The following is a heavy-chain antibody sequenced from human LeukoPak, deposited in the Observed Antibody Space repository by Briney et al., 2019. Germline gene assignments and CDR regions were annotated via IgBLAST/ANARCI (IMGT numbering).Heavy chain of an antibody. J-gene: IGHJ4*02. CDR3: TTYYYGSGSPGY. Sequence: GGSLRLSCAASGFIFSSYAMSWVRQAPGKGLEWVSAISGSGDITDYADSVKGRFTISRDNSKNTLYLQMNSLRAEDTAVYYCTTYYYGSGSPGYWGQGTLVTVSS. CDR1: GFIFSSYA. V-gene: IGHV3-23*01. CDR2: ISGSGDIT. D-gene: IGHD3-10*01.